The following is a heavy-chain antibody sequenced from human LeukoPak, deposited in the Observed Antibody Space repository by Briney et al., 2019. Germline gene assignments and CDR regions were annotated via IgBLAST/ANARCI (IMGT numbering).Heavy chain of an antibody. CDR2: INHNGST. Sequence: PSETLSLTCAVYGGSFSGYYWSWIRQPPGKGLEWIGEINHNGSTNYNPSLKSRVTISVDTSKNQFSLKLSSVTAADTAVYYCARVPGRRYIAVAGYFDYWGQGTLVTVSS. J-gene: IGHJ4*02. V-gene: IGHV4-34*01. D-gene: IGHD6-19*01. CDR1: GGSFSGYY. CDR3: ARVPGRRYIAVAGYFDY.